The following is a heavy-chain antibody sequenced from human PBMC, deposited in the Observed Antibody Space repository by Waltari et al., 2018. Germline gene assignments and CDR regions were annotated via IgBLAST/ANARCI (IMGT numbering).Heavy chain of an antibody. Sequence: QVQLVQSGSGLKRPGASVKVSCKASGSTFVTYALHWVRQAPGQGLEWMGWIHTNTGKPTYAQGFTVRFVFSMDTSVSTAYLQINSLDAEDTAVYYCARSHYYDTLGYYDYWGQGTLVTVSS. CDR3: ARSHYYDTLGYYDY. V-gene: IGHV7-4-1*02. D-gene: IGHD3-22*01. J-gene: IGHJ4*02. CDR1: GSTFVTYA. CDR2: IHTNTGKP.